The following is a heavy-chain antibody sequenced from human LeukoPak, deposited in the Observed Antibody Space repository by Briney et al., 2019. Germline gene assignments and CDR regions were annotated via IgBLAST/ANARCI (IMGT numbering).Heavy chain of an antibody. CDR3: ARARTGYYYDNSGYYYFDY. D-gene: IGHD3-22*01. Sequence: GGSLRLSCAASGFTFSSNAMHWVRQAPGKGLEWVATIKQDGSEKYYVDSVKGRFTISRDNAKNSLYLQMNSLRAEDTAVYYCARARTGYYYDNSGYYYFDYWGQGTLVTVSS. V-gene: IGHV3-7*01. CDR2: IKQDGSEK. CDR1: GFTFSSNA. J-gene: IGHJ4*02.